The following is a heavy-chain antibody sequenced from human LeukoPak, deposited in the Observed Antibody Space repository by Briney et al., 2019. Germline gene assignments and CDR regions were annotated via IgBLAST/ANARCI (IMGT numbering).Heavy chain of an antibody. CDR2: ISGYNGNT. D-gene: IGHD3-22*01. Sequence: ASVKVSCKASGYTFTSYGISWVRQAPGQGLEWMGWISGYNGNTNYAQKLQGRVTMTTDTSTTTVYMELRSLTSDDTAVYYCARDYYESGGNWHDTFDIWGQGTVVTVSS. J-gene: IGHJ3*02. CDR3: ARDYYESGGNWHDTFDI. V-gene: IGHV1-18*01. CDR1: GYTFTSYG.